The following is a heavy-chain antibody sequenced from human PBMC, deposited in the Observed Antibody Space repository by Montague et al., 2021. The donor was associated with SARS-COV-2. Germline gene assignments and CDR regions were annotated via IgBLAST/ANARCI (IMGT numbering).Heavy chain of an antibody. Sequence: SLRLSCAASGFTFSSYAMSWVRQAPGKGLEWVSVIYSGGSSTYYADSVKGRFTISRDNSKNTLHLQMNSLRAEDTAVYYCAKDLEEFITIFGVVTKSPLGMDVWGQGTTVTVSS. CDR1: GFTFSSYA. J-gene: IGHJ6*02. V-gene: IGHV3-23*03. CDR3: AKDLEEFITIFGVVTKSPLGMDV. D-gene: IGHD3-3*01. CDR2: IYSGGSST.